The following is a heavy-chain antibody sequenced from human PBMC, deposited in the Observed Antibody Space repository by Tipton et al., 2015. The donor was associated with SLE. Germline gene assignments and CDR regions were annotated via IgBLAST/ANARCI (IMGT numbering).Heavy chain of an antibody. D-gene: IGHD1-14*01. CDR2: ISTGSSYI. Sequence: SLRLSCAASGFTFSSYSMNWVRQAPGKGLEWVSSISTGSSYIYYADSVKGRFAISRDNSKNTLYLQMNSLRAEDTAVYYCARVGPQTGWRDAFDIWGQGAMVTVSS. V-gene: IGHV3-21*01. J-gene: IGHJ3*02. CDR3: ARVGPQTGWRDAFDI. CDR1: GFTFSSYS.